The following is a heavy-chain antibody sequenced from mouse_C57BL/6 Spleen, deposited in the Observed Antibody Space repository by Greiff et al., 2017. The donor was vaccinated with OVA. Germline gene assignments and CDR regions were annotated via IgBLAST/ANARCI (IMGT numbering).Heavy chain of an antibody. Sequence: QVQLQQSGAELVKPGASVKISCKASGYAFSSYWMNWVKQRPGKGLEWIGQIYPGDGDTNSNGKFKGKATLTADKSSSTAYMQLSSLTSEDSAVYFCARSYDYDLAWFAYWGQGTLVTVSA. CDR3: ARSYDYDLAWFAY. CDR1: GYAFSSYW. J-gene: IGHJ3*01. CDR2: IYPGDGDT. V-gene: IGHV1-80*01. D-gene: IGHD2-4*01.